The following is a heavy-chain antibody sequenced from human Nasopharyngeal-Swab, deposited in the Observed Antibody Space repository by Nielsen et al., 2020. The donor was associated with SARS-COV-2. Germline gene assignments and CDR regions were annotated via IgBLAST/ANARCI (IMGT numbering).Heavy chain of an antibody. Sequence: ASVKVSCNASGYTFTSYGISWVRQAPGQGLEWMGWISAYNGNTNYAQKLQGRVTMTTDTSTSTAYMELRSLRSDDTAVYYCARAEDIVVVPAPLDYGGQGTLVTVSS. V-gene: IGHV1-18*01. D-gene: IGHD2-2*01. J-gene: IGHJ4*02. CDR1: GYTFTSYG. CDR3: ARAEDIVVVPAPLDY. CDR2: ISAYNGNT.